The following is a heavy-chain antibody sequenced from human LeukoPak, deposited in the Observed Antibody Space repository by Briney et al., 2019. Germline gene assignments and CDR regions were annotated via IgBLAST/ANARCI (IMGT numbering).Heavy chain of an antibody. CDR3: ASDGAVAGPYYFDY. CDR1: GGSICSYY. J-gene: IGHJ4*02. D-gene: IGHD6-19*01. CDR2: IYYSGST. V-gene: IGHV4-59*08. Sequence: SETLSLTCTVSGGSICSYYWSWIRQPPGKGLEWIGYIYYSGSTNYNPSLKSRVTISVDTSKNQFSLKLSSVTAADTAVYYCASDGAVAGPYYFDYWGQGTLVTVSS.